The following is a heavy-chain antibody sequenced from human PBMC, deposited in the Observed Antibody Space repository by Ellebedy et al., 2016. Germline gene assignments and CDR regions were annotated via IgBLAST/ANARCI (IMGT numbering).Heavy chain of an antibody. CDR2: IYSGGDT. V-gene: IGHV3-53*01. CDR1: GFTFSNYV. J-gene: IGHJ4*02. CDR3: RQGHYFDQ. Sequence: GESLKISXTASGFTFSNYVMSWVRQAPGKGLEWVSLIYSGGDTSYADSVKGRFTISRDSSRNTLYLQMNSLRADDTALYYCRQGHYFDQWGQGALVTVSS.